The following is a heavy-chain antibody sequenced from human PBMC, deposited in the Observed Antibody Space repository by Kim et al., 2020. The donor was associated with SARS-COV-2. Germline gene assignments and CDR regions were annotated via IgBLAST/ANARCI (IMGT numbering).Heavy chain of an antibody. V-gene: IGHV3-13*01. CDR2: IGTAGDT. J-gene: IGHJ6*02. D-gene: IGHD3-10*01. CDR1: GFTFSSYD. Sequence: GGSLRLSCAASGFTFSSYDMHWVRQATGKGLEWVSAIGTAGDTYYPGSVKGRFTISRENAKNSLYLQMNSPRAGDTAVYYCSRDRYYYGSGSLYYYYYGMDVWGQGTTVTVSS. CDR3: SRDRYYYGSGSLYYYYYGMDV.